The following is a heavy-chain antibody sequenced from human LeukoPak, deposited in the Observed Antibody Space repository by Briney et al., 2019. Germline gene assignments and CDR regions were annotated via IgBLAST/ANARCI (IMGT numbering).Heavy chain of an antibody. D-gene: IGHD3-22*01. Sequence: SETLSLTCTVSGGSISSSSYYWGWIRQPPGKGLEWIGSIYYSGSTYYNPSLKSRVTISVDTSKNQFSLKLSSVTAADTAVYYCARSSAEILKFTMIVRSKYYFDYWGQGTLVTVSS. CDR3: ARSSAEILKFTMIVRSKYYFDY. CDR1: GGSISSSSYY. CDR2: IYYSGST. J-gene: IGHJ4*02. V-gene: IGHV4-39*01.